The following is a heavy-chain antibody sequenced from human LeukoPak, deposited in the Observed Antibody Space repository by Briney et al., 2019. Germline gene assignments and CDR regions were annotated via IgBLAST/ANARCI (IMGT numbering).Heavy chain of an antibody. CDR1: GFTFSSYA. CDR2: ISSNGGNT. J-gene: IGHJ4*02. CDR3: ARGAPYGSGSYYDY. V-gene: IGHV3-64*01. D-gene: IGHD3-10*01. Sequence: GGSLRLSCAASGFTFSSYAMHWVRQAPGKGLGYVSAISSNGGNTYYANSVRGRFTISRDNSKNTLYLQMGSLTAEDMAVYYCARGAPYGSGSYYDYWGQGTLVTVSS.